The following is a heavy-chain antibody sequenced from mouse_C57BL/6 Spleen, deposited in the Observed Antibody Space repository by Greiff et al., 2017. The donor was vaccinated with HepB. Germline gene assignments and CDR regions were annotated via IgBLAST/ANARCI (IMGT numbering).Heavy chain of an antibody. CDR1: GFTFSSYA. CDR2: ISSGGDYI. V-gene: IGHV5-9-1*02. J-gene: IGHJ4*01. D-gene: IGHD3-1*01. Sequence: EVKLMESGEGLVKPGGSLKLSCAASGFTFSSYAMSWVRQTPETRLEWVAYISSGGDYIYYADTVKGRFTISRDNARNTLYLQMSSLKSEDTAMYYCTRALGYYYAMDYWGQGTSVTVSS. CDR3: TRALGYYYAMDY.